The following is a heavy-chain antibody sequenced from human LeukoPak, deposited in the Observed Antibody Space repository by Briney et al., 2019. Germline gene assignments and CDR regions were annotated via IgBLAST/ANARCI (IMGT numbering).Heavy chain of an antibody. Sequence: GGSLRLSCAASGFTVSSTYMNWVRQAPRKGLDWVSVIYSSGSTYYADSVKGRFTISRDNSRNTLYLQMNSLRAEDTAVYYCASLGYISDWSFDYWGQGTLVTVSS. J-gene: IGHJ4*02. V-gene: IGHV3-53*01. CDR1: GFTVSSTY. CDR3: ASLGYISDWSFDY. CDR2: IYSSGST. D-gene: IGHD6-13*01.